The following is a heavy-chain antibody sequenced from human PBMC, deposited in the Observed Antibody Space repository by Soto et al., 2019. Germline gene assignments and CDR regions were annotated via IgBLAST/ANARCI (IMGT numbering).Heavy chain of an antibody. Sequence: PGGSLRLSCAASGFTFSSYGMHWVRQAPGKGLEWVAVISYDGSNKYYADSVKGRFTISRDNSKNTLYLQMNSLRAEDTAVYYCAKARLPYSYGNLPFFYYYYGRDVWGQGTTVTVSS. J-gene: IGHJ6*02. CDR3: AKARLPYSYGNLPFFYYYYGRDV. V-gene: IGHV3-30*18. D-gene: IGHD5-18*01. CDR2: ISYDGSNK. CDR1: GFTFSSYG.